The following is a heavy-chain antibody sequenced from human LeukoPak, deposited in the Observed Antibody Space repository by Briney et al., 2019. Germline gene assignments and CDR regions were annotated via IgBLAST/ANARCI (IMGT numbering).Heavy chain of an antibody. CDR3: ARHEQMATIVDY. D-gene: IGHD5-24*01. CDR1: GYSLTSYW. V-gene: IGHV5-51*01. J-gene: IGHJ4*02. CDR2: IYPGDSDT. Sequence: GESLKISCKGSGYSLTSYWIGWVRQMPGKGLDRMGIIYPGDSDTRYSPSFQGQVTISADKSISTAYLQWSSLKASDTAMYYCARHEQMATIVDYWGQGTLVTVSS.